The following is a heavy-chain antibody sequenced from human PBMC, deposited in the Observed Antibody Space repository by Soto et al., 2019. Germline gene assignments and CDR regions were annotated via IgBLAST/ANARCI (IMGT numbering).Heavy chain of an antibody. CDR1: GFTFSSYS. V-gene: IGHV3-48*02. Sequence: HPGGSLRLSCAASGFTFSSYSMNWVRQAPGKGLEWVSYISSSSSTIYYADSVKGRFTISRDNAKNSLYLQMNSLRDEDTAVYYCARVRLESSSWLPHYYGMDVWGQGTTVTVSS. D-gene: IGHD6-13*01. CDR2: ISSSSSTI. J-gene: IGHJ6*02. CDR3: ARVRLESSSWLPHYYGMDV.